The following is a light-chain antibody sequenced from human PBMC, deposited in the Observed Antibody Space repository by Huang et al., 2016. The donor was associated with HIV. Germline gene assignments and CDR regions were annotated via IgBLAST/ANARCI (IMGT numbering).Light chain of an antibody. J-gene: IGKJ1*01. CDR1: QSLVHSDDNTY. CDR2: KVS. V-gene: IGKV2-30*02. Sequence: DVVMTQSPLSLSVTLGQPASISCRSSQSLVHSDDNTYLSWFQQRPGQSPRRLIYKVSNRDSGVPDRFSGSGSRTDFTLKISRVEAEDVGIYYCMQGTHWPSFGQGTKVEIK. CDR3: MQGTHWPS.